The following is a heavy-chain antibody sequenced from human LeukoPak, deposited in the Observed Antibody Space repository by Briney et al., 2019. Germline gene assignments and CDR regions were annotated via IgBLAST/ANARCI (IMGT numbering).Heavy chain of an antibody. J-gene: IGHJ4*02. V-gene: IGHV3-30*02. CDR1: GFIFSNYG. CDR2: IPKDGINK. Sequence: PGESLRLSCTTSGFIFSNYGVHWVRQAPGKGLEWVALIPNDIPKDGINKYYADSIRGRFTISRDNSKNTVYLQMNSLRVADPAMYYCAKGDSNWGQGTLVTVSS. CDR3: AKGDSN. D-gene: IGHD6-13*01.